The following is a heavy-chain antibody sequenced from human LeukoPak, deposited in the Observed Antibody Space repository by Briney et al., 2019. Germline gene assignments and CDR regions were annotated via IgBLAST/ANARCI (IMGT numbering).Heavy chain of an antibody. D-gene: IGHD3/OR15-3a*01. J-gene: IGHJ2*01. CDR2: ISYDGSAK. V-gene: IGHV3-30*03. CDR1: GFTFNSYG. CDR3: WGGGDWGHWYFDL. Sequence: PGRSLRLSCVASGFTFNSYGMHWVRQAPGKGLEWVSVISYDGSAKNCADSVKGRFTISRDNSKNTLYLQMNSLRAEDTAVYYWWGGGDWGHWYFDLWGRGTLVTVSS.